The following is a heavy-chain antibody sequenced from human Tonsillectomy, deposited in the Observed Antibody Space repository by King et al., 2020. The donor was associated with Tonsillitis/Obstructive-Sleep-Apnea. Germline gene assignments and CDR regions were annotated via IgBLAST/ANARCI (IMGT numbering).Heavy chain of an antibody. CDR2: TRNKANSYTT. CDR3: VRVRSIVGAYDLYY. Sequence: VQLVESGGGLVQPGGSLRLSCVASGFTFSDHYMDWARQAPGKGLEWVGRTRNKANSYTTEYAASVKGRFTISRDDSRNSLYLQMKSLKTEDTAVYYSVRVRSIVGAYDLYYWGHGTLVTVSS. V-gene: IGHV3-72*01. D-gene: IGHD1-26*01. CDR1: GFTFSDHY. J-gene: IGHJ4*01.